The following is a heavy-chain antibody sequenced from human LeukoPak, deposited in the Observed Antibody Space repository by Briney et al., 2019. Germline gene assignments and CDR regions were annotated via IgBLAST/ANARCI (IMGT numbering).Heavy chain of an antibody. J-gene: IGHJ4*02. CDR2: IYYSGST. D-gene: IGHD3-10*01. CDR1: GGSISRYF. CDR3: AREVVWFGEDTGY. Sequence: SETLSLTCTVSGGSISRYFWSWIRQPPGKGLEWIGYIYYSGSTYYNPSLKSRVTISVDTSKNQFSLKLSSVTAADTAVYYCAREVVWFGEDTGYWGQGTLVTVSS. V-gene: IGHV4-59*12.